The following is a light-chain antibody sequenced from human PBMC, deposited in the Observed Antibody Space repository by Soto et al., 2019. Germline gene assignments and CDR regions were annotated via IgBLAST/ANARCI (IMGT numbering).Light chain of an antibody. CDR1: QSISSW. Sequence: MAQSPSSLCAAGDHRVSITCRASQSISSWLAGYHQKPGKAPQLLIYTASSLESGVRSRFRGSGSGTEFTLTMSSLQPDDFATYKCRQYKRTWIFGKGTKV. CDR3: RQYKRTWI. CDR2: TAS. J-gene: IGKJ1*01. V-gene: IGKV1-5*03.